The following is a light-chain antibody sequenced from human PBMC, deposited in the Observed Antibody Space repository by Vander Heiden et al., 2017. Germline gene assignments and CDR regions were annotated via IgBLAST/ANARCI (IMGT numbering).Light chain of an antibody. CDR3: QHSYSTLPA. CDR1: EPISTF. J-gene: IGKJ1*01. Sequence: DIQMTQSPSSLAASVGDRVTITCRASEPISTFLNWYQQKPGMAPKVLICLASDLQSGVPSRFSGSGSGTDFTLTISSLQPEDSATYYCQHSYSTLPAFGPGTKVEI. CDR2: LAS. V-gene: IGKV1-39*01.